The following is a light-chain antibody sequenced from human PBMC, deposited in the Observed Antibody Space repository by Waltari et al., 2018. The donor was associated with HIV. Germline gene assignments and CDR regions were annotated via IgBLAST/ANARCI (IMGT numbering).Light chain of an antibody. CDR3: YSSADIPYV. Sequence: SHELTQPPSVSVSPGQTARITCSGDVVAKKNVRLFQQKPGQAPVLGVYKDSKRASGIPERFSGSSSGTTATLIISGAQVEDEADYYCYSSADIPYVFGIGTKVTVL. CDR1: VVAKKN. CDR2: KDS. J-gene: IGLJ1*01. V-gene: IGLV3-27*01.